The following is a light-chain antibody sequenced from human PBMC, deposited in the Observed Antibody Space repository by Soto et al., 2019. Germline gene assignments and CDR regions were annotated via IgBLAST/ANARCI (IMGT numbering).Light chain of an antibody. CDR3: QPLRNSPLLT. Sequence: EIELTQSPATLSLSPGERATLSCRASQSVSSFVVWYQQKPGQAPRLLIYDAVNRVTGIPARFSGSGSGTNFTLTISSLEREDVAGAFSQPLRNSPLLTSGGGTKVDI. V-gene: IGKV3-11*01. CDR2: DAV. CDR1: QSVSSF. J-gene: IGKJ4*01.